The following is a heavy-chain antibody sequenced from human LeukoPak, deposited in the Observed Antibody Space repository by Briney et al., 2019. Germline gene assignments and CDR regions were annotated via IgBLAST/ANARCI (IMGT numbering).Heavy chain of an antibody. D-gene: IGHD2-2*01. V-gene: IGHV3-53*01. CDR3: ARAPCSSTSCFFDY. CDR1: GFTVSSNY. J-gene: IGHJ4*02. Sequence: PGGSLRLSCAASGFTVSSNYMSWVRQAPGKGLEWVSVIYSGGSTYYADSVKGRFTISRDNSKNTLSLQMNSLIAEDTAVYYCARAPCSSTSCFFDYWGQGTLVSVS. CDR2: IYSGGST.